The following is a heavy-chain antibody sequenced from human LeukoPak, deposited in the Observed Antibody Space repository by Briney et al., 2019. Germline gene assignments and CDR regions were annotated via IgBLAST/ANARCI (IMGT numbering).Heavy chain of an antibody. CDR3: ARDWVQQEGYYYYYGMDV. Sequence: SETLSLTCAVYGGSLSGYYWSWISQPPGKGLEWIGEINHSGSTNYNPSLKSRVTISVDTSKTQFSLKLSSVTAADTAVYYCARDWVQQEGYYYYYGMDVWGKGTTVTVSS. J-gene: IGHJ6*04. CDR1: GGSLSGYY. CDR2: INHSGST. D-gene: IGHD5-18*01. V-gene: IGHV4-34*01.